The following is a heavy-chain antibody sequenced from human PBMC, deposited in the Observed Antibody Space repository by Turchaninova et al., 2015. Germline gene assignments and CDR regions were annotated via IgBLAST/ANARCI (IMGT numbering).Heavy chain of an antibody. CDR1: GFTFSDYW. D-gene: IGHD6-25*01. V-gene: IGHV3-74*01. Sequence: EVQLVESGGDLVQPGGSLRLSCAASGFTFSDYWMHWVRQAPGRGLVWVSRMNSDGRRASDADSGKGLFTIARANAENTLYLQMKSLRAEDTAVYYCARYDSGWHAGDYWGQGSLVTVSS. J-gene: IGHJ4*02. CDR3: ARYDSGWHAGDY. CDR2: MNSDGRRA.